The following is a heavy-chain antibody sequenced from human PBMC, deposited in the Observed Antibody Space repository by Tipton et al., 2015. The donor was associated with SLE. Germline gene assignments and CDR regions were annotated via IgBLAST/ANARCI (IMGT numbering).Heavy chain of an antibody. Sequence: TLSLTCTVSGGSISSYYWSWIRQPPGKGLEWIGYIYYSGSTYYNPSLKSRVTISVDTSKNQFSLKLSSVTAADTAVYYCAREATQGYCTNGVCQRGGYFDYWGQGTLVTVSS. CDR3: AREATQGYCTNGVCQRGGYFDY. D-gene: IGHD2-8*01. CDR2: IYYSGST. J-gene: IGHJ4*02. CDR1: GGSISSYY. V-gene: IGHV4-59*12.